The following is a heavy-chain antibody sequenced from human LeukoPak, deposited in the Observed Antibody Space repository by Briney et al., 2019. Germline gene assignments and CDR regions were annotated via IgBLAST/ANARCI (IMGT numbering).Heavy chain of an antibody. V-gene: IGHV3-30-3*01. Sequence: PGGSLRLSCAASGFTFSSYAMHWVRQAPGKGLEWVAVISYDGSNKYYADSVKGRFTISRDNSKNTLYLQMNSLRAEDTAVYYCASLTNKAVATDYWGQGTLVTVSS. CDR1: GFTFSSYA. J-gene: IGHJ4*02. CDR2: ISYDGSNK. CDR3: ASLTNKAVATDY. D-gene: IGHD6-19*01.